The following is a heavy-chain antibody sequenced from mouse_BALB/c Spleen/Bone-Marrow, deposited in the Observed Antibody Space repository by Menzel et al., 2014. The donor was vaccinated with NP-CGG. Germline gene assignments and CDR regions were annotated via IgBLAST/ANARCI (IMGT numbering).Heavy chain of an antibody. D-gene: IGHD1-1*01. Sequence: VQGVESGAELVRPGASVKLSCKASGYTFTSYWINWVKQRPGQGLEWIGNIYPSDSYTNYNQKFKDKATLTVDKSSSTAYMQLSSPTSEDSAVYYCIREGYYGSSYVDYWGQGTTLTVSS. CDR3: IREGYYGSSYVDY. J-gene: IGHJ2*01. CDR2: IYPSDSYT. CDR1: GYTFTSYW. V-gene: IGHV1-69*02.